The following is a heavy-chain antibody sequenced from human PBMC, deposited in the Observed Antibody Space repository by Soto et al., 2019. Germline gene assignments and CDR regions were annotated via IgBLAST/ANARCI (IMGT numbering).Heavy chain of an antibody. D-gene: IGHD4-17*01. Sequence: QITLKESGPTLVKPTQTLTLTCTFSGFSLTTSGVGVGWIRQPPGKALEWLALIYWDDDKRYSPSLKSRLTINKDYSQKPVGPTKTNKDPSETATYFCAHRTTTVTWWFDPWGQGTLVTVSS. CDR2: IYWDDDK. J-gene: IGHJ5*02. CDR3: AHRTTTVTWWFDP. V-gene: IGHV2-5*02. CDR1: GFSLTTSGVG.